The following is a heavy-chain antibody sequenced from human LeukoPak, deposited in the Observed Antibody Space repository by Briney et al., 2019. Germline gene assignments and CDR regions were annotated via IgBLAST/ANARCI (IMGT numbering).Heavy chain of an antibody. V-gene: IGHV3-30*18. J-gene: IGHJ4*02. D-gene: IGHD6-19*01. CDR2: TSYDGSSK. CDR3: AKCRTQKAVAGTSWDY. Sequence: QPGRSLRLSCAASGFTFSSYGMHWVRQAPGKGLEWVAVTSYDGSSKYYADSVKGRFTISRDNSKNTLYLQMNSLRAEDTAVYYCAKCRTQKAVAGTSWDYWGQGTLVTVSS. CDR1: GFTFSSYG.